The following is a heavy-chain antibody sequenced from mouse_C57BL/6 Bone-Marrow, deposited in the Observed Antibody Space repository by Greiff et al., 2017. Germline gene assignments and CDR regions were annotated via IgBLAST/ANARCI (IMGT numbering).Heavy chain of an antibody. J-gene: IGHJ1*03. V-gene: IGHV1-7*01. CDR1: GYTFTSYW. CDR2: INPSSGYT. CDR3: ARGGYFDV. Sequence: VQLQQSGAELAKPGASVKLSCKASGYTFTSYWMHWVKQRPGPGLEWIGYINPSSGYTKYNQKFKDKATLPVDKPSSPAYMQLSRLTSEDSAVYYCARGGYFDVWGTGTTVTVAS.